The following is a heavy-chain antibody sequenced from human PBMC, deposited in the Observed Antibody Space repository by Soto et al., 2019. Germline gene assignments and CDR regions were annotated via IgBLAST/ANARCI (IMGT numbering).Heavy chain of an antibody. CDR1: GGSISSSSYY. CDR3: AHPMVRGSYDAFDI. Sequence: QLQLQESGPGLVKPSETLSLTCTVSGGSISSSSYYWGWIRQPPGKGLEWIGSIYYSGSTYYNPSLKSRVTISGDTSKNQFSLKLSSVTAADTAVYYCAHPMVRGSYDAFDIWGQGTMVTVSS. CDR2: IYYSGST. J-gene: IGHJ3*02. V-gene: IGHV4-39*01. D-gene: IGHD3-10*01.